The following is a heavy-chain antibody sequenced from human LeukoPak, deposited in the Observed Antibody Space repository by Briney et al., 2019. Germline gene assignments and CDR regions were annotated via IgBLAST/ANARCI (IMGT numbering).Heavy chain of an antibody. CDR3: ARDTTTFDP. Sequence: ASVKVSRKASGYTFTSYGISWVRQAPGQGLEWMGWISTHNGDTNYAQKFQGRVIMTTDTSMSTAYMEMRSLRSDDTAVYYCARDTTTFDPWGQGTLVTVSS. J-gene: IGHJ5*02. CDR2: ISTHNGDT. V-gene: IGHV1-18*01. D-gene: IGHD2/OR15-2a*01. CDR1: GYTFTSYG.